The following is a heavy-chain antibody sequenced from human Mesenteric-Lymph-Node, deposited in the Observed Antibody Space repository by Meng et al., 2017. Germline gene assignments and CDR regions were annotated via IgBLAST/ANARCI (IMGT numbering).Heavy chain of an antibody. Sequence: GGSLRLSCAASGFTFSNYWMTWVRQAPGKGLEWVANINQDGSEEYYVDSVKGRFTISRDNAKSSLDLQMNSLRAEDTAVYYCARRYCSGGSCYYYYYGMDVWGQGTTVTVSS. V-gene: IGHV3-7*03. J-gene: IGHJ6*02. CDR3: ARRYCSGGSCYYYYYGMDV. CDR1: GFTFSNYW. CDR2: INQDGSEE. D-gene: IGHD2-15*01.